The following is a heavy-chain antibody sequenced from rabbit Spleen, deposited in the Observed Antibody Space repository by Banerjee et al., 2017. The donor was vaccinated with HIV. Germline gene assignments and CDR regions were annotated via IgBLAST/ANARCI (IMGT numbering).Heavy chain of an antibody. CDR1: GFSFSNNYY. J-gene: IGHJ4*01. Sequence: QSLVESGGGLVQPEGSLALTCTGSGFSFSNNYYMCWVRQAPGKGLEWIACIYADSSSFTYYASWAKGRFTISKISSTTVTLQMTSLTAADTATYFCARDLTDAIGWNFGWWGPGTLVTVS. CDR2: IYADSSSFT. CDR3: ARDLTDAIGWNFGW. D-gene: IGHD4-1*01. V-gene: IGHV1S40*01.